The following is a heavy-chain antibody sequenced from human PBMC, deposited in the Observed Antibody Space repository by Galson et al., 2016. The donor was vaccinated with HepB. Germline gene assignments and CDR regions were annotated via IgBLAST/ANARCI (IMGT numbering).Heavy chain of an antibody. V-gene: IGHV3-74*01. CDR1: GFTFSSYW. CDR3: ARHAMYSRSSTYYYGMDV. CDR2: LNGDGGDT. Sequence: SLRLSCAASGFTFSSYWMHWVRQVPGKGLVWVSRLNGDGGDTSYADSVKGRFTISRDNAKNTLYLQMNSLRAEDTAVYYCARHAMYSRSSTYYYGMDVWGQGTTVTVSS. J-gene: IGHJ6*02. D-gene: IGHD6-13*01.